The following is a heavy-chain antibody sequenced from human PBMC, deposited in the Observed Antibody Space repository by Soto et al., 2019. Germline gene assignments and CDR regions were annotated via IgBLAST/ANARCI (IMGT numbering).Heavy chain of an antibody. CDR2: VDYSGRHN. J-gene: IGHJ4*02. V-gene: IGHV3-33*01. Sequence: QVQLVESGGGVVQPGTSLRLSCAASGFSFNIYGMHWVRQAPGEGLEYVAGVDYSGRHNYYADSVRGRLTISRDNQNDLLFLQLSSLRGEATAVFYCVRGFGSAVYPSLLDYWGQGAPVTVSS. CDR3: VRGFGSAVYPSLLDY. CDR1: GFSFNIYG. D-gene: IGHD3-10*01.